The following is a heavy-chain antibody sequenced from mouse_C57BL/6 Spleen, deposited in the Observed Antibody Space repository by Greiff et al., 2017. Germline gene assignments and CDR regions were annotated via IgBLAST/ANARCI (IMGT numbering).Heavy chain of an antibody. CDR1: GYTFTSYT. CDR2: INPSRGYT. J-gene: IGHJ1*03. Sequence: VKLVESGAELARPGASVKMSCKASGYTFTSYTMHWVKQRPGQGLEWIGYINPSRGYTKYNQKFKDKATLTADKSSSTAYMQLSSLTSADSAVYYCASCTVVAEGYFDVWGTGTTVTVSS. CDR3: ASCTVVAEGYFDV. D-gene: IGHD1-1*01. V-gene: IGHV1-4*01.